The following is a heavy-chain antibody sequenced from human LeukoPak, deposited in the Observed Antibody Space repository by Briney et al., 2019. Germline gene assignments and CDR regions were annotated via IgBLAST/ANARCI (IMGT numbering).Heavy chain of an antibody. V-gene: IGHV4-34*01. J-gene: IGHJ6*03. CDR3: AGGRNWYYYYFMDV. D-gene: IGHD3-16*01. CDR1: GGSFSGYY. CDR2: IYYSGST. Sequence: SETLSLTCAVYGGSFSGYYWSWIRQPPGKGLEWIGSIYYSGSTYYNPSLKSRVTISVDTSKNQFSLKLNSVTAADTAVYYCAGGRNWYYYYFMDVWGQGTTVTVSS.